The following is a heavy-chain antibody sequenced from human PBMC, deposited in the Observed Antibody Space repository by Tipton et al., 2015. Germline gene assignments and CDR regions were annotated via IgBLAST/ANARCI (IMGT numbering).Heavy chain of an antibody. CDR3: AKDHYDSSGYDP. J-gene: IGHJ5*02. Sequence: SLRLSCAVSGVTFSSYAMSWVRQAPGKGLEWVSAISGSGATTYYADSVKGRFTISRDNSKNTLYLQMNSLRAEDTAVYYCAKDHYDSSGYDPWGQGTLVTVSS. CDR1: GVTFSSYA. D-gene: IGHD3-22*01. V-gene: IGHV3-23*01. CDR2: ISGSGATT.